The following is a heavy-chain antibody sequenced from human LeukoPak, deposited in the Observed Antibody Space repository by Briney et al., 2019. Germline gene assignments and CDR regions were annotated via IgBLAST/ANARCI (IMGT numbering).Heavy chain of an antibody. J-gene: IGHJ1*01. CDR3: VRGAVAGTPEYFQH. CDR2: ISWNGGST. V-gene: IGHV3-20*04. Sequence: GGSLRLSCAATGFTFHNYGMSWVRQVPGKGLEWVSGISWNGGSTSYAGSVKSRFTISRDNAKKSLYLQLNSLRGDDTALYYCVRGAVAGTPEYFQHWGQGTLVTVSS. CDR1: GFTFHNYG. D-gene: IGHD6-19*01.